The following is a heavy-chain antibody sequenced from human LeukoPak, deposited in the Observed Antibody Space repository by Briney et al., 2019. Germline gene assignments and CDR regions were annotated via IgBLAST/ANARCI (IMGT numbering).Heavy chain of an antibody. D-gene: IGHD1-26*01. J-gene: IGHJ4*02. CDR2: INGGGVNT. Sequence: GSLRLSCAASGFTFSSYAMSWVRQAPGKGLEWVSTINGGGVNTHYADSVWGRFTISRDNSKNTLYLQMDSLRAEDTAVYFCARDSVGVPTDFDYWGQGTLVTVSS. CDR1: GFTFSSYA. CDR3: ARDSVGVPTDFDY. V-gene: IGHV3-23*01.